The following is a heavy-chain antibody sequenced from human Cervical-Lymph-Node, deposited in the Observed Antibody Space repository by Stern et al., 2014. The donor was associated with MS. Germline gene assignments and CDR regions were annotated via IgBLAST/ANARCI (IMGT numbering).Heavy chain of an antibody. D-gene: IGHD2-21*02. Sequence: VQLEESGGGVVQPGRSLRLSCAASGFTFSSYAMHWVRQAPGKGLEWVAVISYDGSNKYYADSVKGRFTISRDNSKNTLYLQMNSLRADDTAVYYCARGDCGGDCYALDFWGQGTLVTVSS. CDR3: ARGDCGGDCYALDF. J-gene: IGHJ4*02. V-gene: IGHV3-30*01. CDR2: ISYDGSNK. CDR1: GFTFSSYA.